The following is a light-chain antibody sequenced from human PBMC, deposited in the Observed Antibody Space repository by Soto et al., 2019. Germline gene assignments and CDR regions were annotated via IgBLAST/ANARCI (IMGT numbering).Light chain of an antibody. CDR1: QSVLSSSNNKNF. V-gene: IGKV4-1*01. CDR2: WAS. CDR3: QQYYSDPIT. J-gene: IGKJ5*01. Sequence: DFVMTQSPDSLAVSLGERATINCKSSQSVLSSSNNKNFLAWFQQKPGQPPKLLISWASTRESGVPDRFSGSGSGTDFTLTISSLQAEDVAVYYCQQYYSDPITFGQGTRLEIK.